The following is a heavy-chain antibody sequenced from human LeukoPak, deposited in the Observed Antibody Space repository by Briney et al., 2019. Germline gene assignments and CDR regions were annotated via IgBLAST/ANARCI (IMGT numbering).Heavy chain of an antibody. V-gene: IGHV3-21*01. CDR3: ARGRVPNWFDP. J-gene: IGHJ5*02. CDR1: GFTFSSYS. CDR2: IGSSSSYI. Sequence: EGSLRLSCAASGFTFSSYSMNWVRPAPGKGLEWVSSIGSSSSYIYYADSVKGRFTSPRDNAENSLYLQMNSLRAEDTAVYYCARGRVPNWFDPWGQGTLVTVSS.